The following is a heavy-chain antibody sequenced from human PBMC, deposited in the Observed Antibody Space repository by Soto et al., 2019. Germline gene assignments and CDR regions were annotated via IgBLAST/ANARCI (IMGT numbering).Heavy chain of an antibody. D-gene: IGHD2-8*01. J-gene: IGHJ4*02. CDR3: ARLMGTSFDL. CDR2: ARNKAHSYTT. CDR1: GFTFSDHH. Sequence: EVHLVESGGGLVQPGWSLRLSCAASGFTFSDHHMDWVRQSPGKALELVGRARNKAHSYTTAYAASVKGRFTISRDDSKNSLSLQMNSLKTEDTAVYFCARLMGTSFDLWGQGTLVTVSS. V-gene: IGHV3-72*01.